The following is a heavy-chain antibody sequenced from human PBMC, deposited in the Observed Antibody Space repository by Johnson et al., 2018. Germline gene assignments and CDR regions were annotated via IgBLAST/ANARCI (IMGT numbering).Heavy chain of an antibody. J-gene: IGHJ1*01. Sequence: VRLVESGGGLVQPGGSLRLSCAASGFTFEDYAMHWIGWVRQMPGKGLAWMGILYPGDYDTRYSPSFEGQVTISADRSISTAYLQWSSLKASDTAMYYCARLRAGDYGGNSDFQHWGQGTLVTVSS. D-gene: IGHD4-23*01. V-gene: IGHV5-51*01. CDR3: ARLRAGDYGGNSDFQH. CDR1: GFTFEDYAMHW. CDR2: LYPGDYDT.